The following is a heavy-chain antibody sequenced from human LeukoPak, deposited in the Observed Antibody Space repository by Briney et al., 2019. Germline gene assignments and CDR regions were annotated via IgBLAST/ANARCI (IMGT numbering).Heavy chain of an antibody. CDR3: ARECIAVAGGGPHYYYYYMDV. Sequence: ASVKVSCKASGYTFTVYYMHWVRQAPGQGLEWMGWNNPNSGGTNYAQKFQGRVTMTRDTSISTAYMELSRLRSDDTAVYYCARECIAVAGGGPHYYYYYMDVWGKGTTVTVSS. CDR2: NNPNSGGT. D-gene: IGHD6-19*01. J-gene: IGHJ6*03. V-gene: IGHV1-2*02. CDR1: GYTFTVYY.